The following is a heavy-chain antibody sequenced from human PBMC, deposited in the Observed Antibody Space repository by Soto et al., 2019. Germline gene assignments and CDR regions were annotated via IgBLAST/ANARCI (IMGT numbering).Heavy chain of an antibody. V-gene: IGHV4-30-4*01. CDR2: IYYSGST. D-gene: IGHD1-26*01. Sequence: LRLSCTVSGGSISSGDYYWSWIRQPPGKGLEWIGYIYYSGSTYYNPSLKSRVTISVDTSKNQFSLKLSSVTAADTAVYYCAREVGGLLASNAFDIWGQGTMVTVSS. J-gene: IGHJ3*02. CDR3: AREVGGLLASNAFDI. CDR1: GGSISSGDYY.